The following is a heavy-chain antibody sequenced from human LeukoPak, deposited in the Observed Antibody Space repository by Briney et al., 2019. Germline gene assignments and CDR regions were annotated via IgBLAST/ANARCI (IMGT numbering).Heavy chain of an antibody. D-gene: IGHD2-21*01. CDR2: IYYSGST. CDR1: GGSISSSSYY. V-gene: IGHV4-61*01. Sequence: SETLSLTCTVSGGSISSSSYYWGWIRQPPGKGLEWIGYIYYSGSTNYNPSLKSRVTISVDTSKNQFSLKLSSVTAADTAVYYCARDCGGDCYSGEYAFDIWGQGTMVTVSS. J-gene: IGHJ3*02. CDR3: ARDCGGDCYSGEYAFDI.